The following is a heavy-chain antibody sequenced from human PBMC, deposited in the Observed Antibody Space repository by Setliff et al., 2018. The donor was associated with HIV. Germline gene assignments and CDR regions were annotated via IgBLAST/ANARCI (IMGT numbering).Heavy chain of an antibody. Sequence: SETLSLTCTVSGGSISSYYWSWIRQPPGKGLEWIGYIYYSGSTNYNPSLKSRVTISVDTSKNQFSLKLRSVTAADTAVYYCAGALSSGYYDGPWGQGTLVTVSS. J-gene: IGHJ5*02. D-gene: IGHD3-22*01. CDR3: AGALSSGYYDGP. V-gene: IGHV4-59*01. CDR1: GGSISSYY. CDR2: IYYSGST.